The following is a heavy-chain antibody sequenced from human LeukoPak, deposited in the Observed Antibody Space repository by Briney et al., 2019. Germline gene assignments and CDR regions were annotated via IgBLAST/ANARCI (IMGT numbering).Heavy chain of an antibody. CDR2: ISGSGGST. CDR1: GFTFSSYA. J-gene: IGHJ4*02. CDR3: AKDATQQLDYFDY. D-gene: IGHD6-13*01. Sequence: GSLRLSFAASGFTFSSYAMSWVRQAPGKGLEWVSAISGSGGSTYYADSVKGRFTISRDNSKNTLYLQMNSLRAEDTAEYYCAKDATQQLDYFDYWGQGTLVTVSS. V-gene: IGHV3-23*01.